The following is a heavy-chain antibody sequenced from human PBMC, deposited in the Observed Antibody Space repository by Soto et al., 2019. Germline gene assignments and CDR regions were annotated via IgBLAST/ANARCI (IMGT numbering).Heavy chain of an antibody. CDR1: GFTFSSYA. CDR2: ISGSGGST. J-gene: IGHJ5*02. CDR3: AKFGVQQLVRSGWFDP. V-gene: IGHV3-23*01. Sequence: PGGSLRLSCAASGFTFSSYAMSWVRQAPGKGLEWVSAISGSGGSTYYADSVKGRFTISRDNSKNTLYLQMNSLRAEDTAVYYCAKFGVQQLVRSGWFDPWGQGTLVTVSS. D-gene: IGHD6-13*01.